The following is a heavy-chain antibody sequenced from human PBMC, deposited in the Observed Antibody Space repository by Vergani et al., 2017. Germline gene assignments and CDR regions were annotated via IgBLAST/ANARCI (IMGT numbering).Heavy chain of an antibody. CDR1: GFSFPGCA. CDR3: TKGSRGYTGYFFDY. CDR2: VSGSSATP. D-gene: IGHD5-12*01. J-gene: IGHJ4*02. Sequence: EVQLLESGGGLVQPGGSLRLSCEASGFSFPGCAMSWVRQAPGKGLEWVSSVSGSSATPYYADSVKGRFIISRDNSKNTLHLQMKSLRADDTAVYYCTKGSRGYTGYFFDYWGQGTLATVSS. V-gene: IGHV3-23*01.